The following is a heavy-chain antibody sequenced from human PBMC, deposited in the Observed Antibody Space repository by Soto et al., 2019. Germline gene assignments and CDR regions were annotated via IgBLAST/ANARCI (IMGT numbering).Heavy chain of an antibody. V-gene: IGHV4-34*01. D-gene: IGHD3-10*01. CDR2: INHSGST. CDR3: ARGSQRYSSGSYSPVFDY. J-gene: IGHJ4*02. CDR1: GGSFSGYY. Sequence: PSETLSFTCAVYGGSFSGYYWSWIRQPPWKGLEWIGEINHSGSTNYNPSLKSRVTISVDTSKNQFSLKLSSVTAADTAVYYCARGSQRYSSGSYSPVFDYWGQGTLVTVSS.